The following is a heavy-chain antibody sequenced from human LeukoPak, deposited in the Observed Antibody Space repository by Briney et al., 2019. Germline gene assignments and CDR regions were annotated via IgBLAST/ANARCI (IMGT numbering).Heavy chain of an antibody. CDR3: ARDRDRAFDY. J-gene: IGHJ4*02. D-gene: IGHD1-14*01. CDR1: GFTFRLYS. Sequence: PGGSLRLSCAASGFTFRLYSMNWVRQAPGKGLEWLSYIRSTDGATAYADSVKGRFTISRDDAKNSLYLQMNSLRDEDTAVYYCARDRDRAFDYWGQGTLITVSS. CDR2: IRSTDGAT. V-gene: IGHV3-48*02.